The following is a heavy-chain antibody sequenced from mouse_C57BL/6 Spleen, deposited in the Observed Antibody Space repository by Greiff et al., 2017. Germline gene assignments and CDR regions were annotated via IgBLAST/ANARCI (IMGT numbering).Heavy chain of an antibody. D-gene: IGHD1-1*01. Sequence: QVQLQQPGAELVKPGASVKLSCKASGYTFTSYWMHWVKQRPGQGLEWIGMIHPNSGSTNYNEKFKSKATLTVDKSSSTAYMQLSSLTSEDSAVYYCARGGNLRGSGLWFAYWGQGTLVTVSA. CDR1: GYTFTSYW. CDR3: ARGGNLRGSGLWFAY. CDR2: IHPNSGST. V-gene: IGHV1-64*01. J-gene: IGHJ3*01.